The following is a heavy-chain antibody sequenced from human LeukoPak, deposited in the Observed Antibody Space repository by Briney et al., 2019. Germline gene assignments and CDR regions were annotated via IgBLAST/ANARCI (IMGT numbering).Heavy chain of an antibody. CDR2: ISGSGGST. CDR3: AKDHAGTDDY. V-gene: IGHV3-23*01. J-gene: IGHJ4*02. CDR1: GFTFSSYA. D-gene: IGHD6-13*01. Sequence: PGGSLRLSCAASGFTFSSYAMSWVRQAPGKGLEWVSAISGSGGSTCYADSVKGRFTISRDNSKYTLYLQMNSLRAEDTAVYYCAKDHAGTDDYWGQGTLVTVSS.